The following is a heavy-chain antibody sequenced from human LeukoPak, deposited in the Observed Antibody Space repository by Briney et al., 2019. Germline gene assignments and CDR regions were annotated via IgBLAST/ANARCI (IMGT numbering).Heavy chain of an antibody. J-gene: IGHJ4*02. CDR1: GGSISSGGYY. CDR3: ARDLLSGYHPGCFDY. CDR2: IYYSGST. Sequence: SQTLSLTCTVSGGSISSGGYYWSWIRQHPGKGLEWIGYIYYSGSTYYNPSLKSRVTISVDTSKNQFSLKLSSVTAADTAVYYCARDLLSGYHPGCFDYWGQGTLVTVSS. V-gene: IGHV4-31*03. D-gene: IGHD5-12*01.